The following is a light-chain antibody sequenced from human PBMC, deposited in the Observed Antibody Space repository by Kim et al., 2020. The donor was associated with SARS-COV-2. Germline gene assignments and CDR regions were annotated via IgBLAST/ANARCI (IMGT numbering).Light chain of an antibody. CDR1: QDIANS. J-gene: IGKJ1*01. CDR3: QKYNSAPWT. V-gene: IGKV1-27*01. CDR2: AAS. Sequence: ASVGDRVTITCRASQDIANSLAWYQQKPGKVPKVLIYAASTLQSGVPSLFSGSGSGTEFTLTIGSLQTEDVATYYCQKYNSAPWTFGPGTKVEIK.